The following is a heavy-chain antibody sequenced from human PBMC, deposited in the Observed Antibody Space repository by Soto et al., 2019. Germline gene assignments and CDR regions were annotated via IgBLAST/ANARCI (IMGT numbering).Heavy chain of an antibody. D-gene: IGHD6-13*01. V-gene: IGHV4-30-4*01. J-gene: IGHJ4*02. CDR1: GGSISSPGYY. CDR2: IYYRGNT. CDR3: ARDSSSWTTGLLDY. Sequence: QVQLQEPGPRLVKPSQTLSLTCSVSGGSISSPGYYWSWIRQPPGKGLVWIGCIYYRGNTYYNPSLECRVTMSLDTSKNQTSVKLSSVTAADTAVYYCARDSSSWTTGLLDYWGQGPLVTVSS.